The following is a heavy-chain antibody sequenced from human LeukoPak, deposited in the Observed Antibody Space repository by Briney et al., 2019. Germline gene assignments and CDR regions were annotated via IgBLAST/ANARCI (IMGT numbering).Heavy chain of an antibody. CDR1: GYTFTGYY. D-gene: IGHD6-19*01. J-gene: IGHJ4*02. Sequence: SVKVSCKASGYTFTGYYMHWVRQAPGQGLEWMGWINPNSGGTNYAQKFQGRVTMTRDTSISTAYMELSRLRSDDTAVYYCARDGVAGTRYYFDYWGQGTLVTVSS. V-gene: IGHV1-2*02. CDR3: ARDGVAGTRYYFDY. CDR2: INPNSGGT.